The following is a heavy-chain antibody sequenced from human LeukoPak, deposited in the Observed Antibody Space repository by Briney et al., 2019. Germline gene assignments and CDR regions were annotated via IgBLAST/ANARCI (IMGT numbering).Heavy chain of an antibody. CDR3: ARYCSGGSCYGREDAFDI. D-gene: IGHD2-15*01. V-gene: IGHV3-20*04. J-gene: IGHJ3*02. CDR1: GFTFSSYA. Sequence: PGGSLRLSCAASGFTFSSYAMSWVRQAPGKGLEWVSAISGSGGSTGYADSVKGRFTISRDNAKNSLYLQMNSLRAEDTALYYCARYCSGGSCYGREDAFDIWGQGTMVTVSS. CDR2: ISGSGGST.